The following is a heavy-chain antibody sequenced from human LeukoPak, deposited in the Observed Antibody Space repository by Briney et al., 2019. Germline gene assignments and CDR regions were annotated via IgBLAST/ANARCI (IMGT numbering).Heavy chain of an antibody. CDR1: GFTFSSYG. Sequence: GGSLRPSCAASGFTFSSYGMHWVRQAPGKGLEWVAVISYDGSNKYYADSVKGRFTISRDNSKNTLYLQMNSLRAEDTAVYYCAKGDPGTHKPGSLDYWGQGTLVTVSS. CDR3: AKGDPGTHKPGSLDY. V-gene: IGHV3-30*18. J-gene: IGHJ4*02. D-gene: IGHD1/OR15-1a*01. CDR2: ISYDGSNK.